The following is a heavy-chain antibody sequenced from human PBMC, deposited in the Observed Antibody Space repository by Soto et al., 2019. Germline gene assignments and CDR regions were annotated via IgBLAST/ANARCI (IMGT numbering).Heavy chain of an antibody. CDR1: GFRFTSFG. CDR3: SRGGAARHDY. D-gene: IGHD2-15*01. CDR2: ISGLSATT. Sequence: DVVLVNSGGGFVRPGESLRLSCGASGFRFTSFGMNWVRQGPGKGLEWLSYISGLSATTYYADSVRGRFTVSRDNDMKLVFLQLNNLRGDDTAVYYCSRGGAARHDYWGQGSRVVVSS. V-gene: IGHV3-48*04. J-gene: IGHJ4*02.